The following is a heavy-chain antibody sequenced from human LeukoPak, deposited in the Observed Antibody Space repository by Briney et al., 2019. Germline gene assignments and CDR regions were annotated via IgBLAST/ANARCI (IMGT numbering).Heavy chain of an antibody. V-gene: IGHV3-74*01. D-gene: IGHD6-13*01. CDR3: AKDLYSSSRWDWFDP. Sequence: PGGSLRLSCAASGFTFSSYWMHWVRQAPGKGLVWVSRINTDGSNTSYADSVKGRFTISRDNAKNTLYLQMNSLRAEDTAVYYCAKDLYSSSRWDWFDPWGQGTLVTVSS. CDR2: INTDGSNT. CDR1: GFTFSSYW. J-gene: IGHJ5*02.